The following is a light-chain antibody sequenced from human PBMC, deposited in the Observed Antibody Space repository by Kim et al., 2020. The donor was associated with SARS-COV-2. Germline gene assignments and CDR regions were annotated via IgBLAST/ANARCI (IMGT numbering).Light chain of an antibody. J-gene: IGLJ2*01. CDR1: SSDVGGYNY. CDR3: SSYTSSSTFVV. V-gene: IGLV2-14*03. Sequence: QSITISCTGTSSDVGGYNYVSWYQHHPGKAPKLMIYDVSNRPSGVSNRFSGSKSGNTASLTISGLQAEDEADYYCSSYTSSSTFVVFGGGTQLTVL. CDR2: DVS.